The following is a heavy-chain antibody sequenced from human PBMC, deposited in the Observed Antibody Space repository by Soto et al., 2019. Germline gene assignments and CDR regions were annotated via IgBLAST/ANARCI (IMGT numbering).Heavy chain of an antibody. CDR1: GGSISSGGFY. D-gene: IGHD2-8*01. Sequence: PSETLSLTCTVSGGSISSGGFYWNWIRQHPGKGLEWIGYVFPGGDTYYNPSLKSRVAISVDTSKNQFSLKLTSVTAADTAVYFCARERSNHLLHPYATDVWGQGTTVTVSS. J-gene: IGHJ6*02. CDR3: ARERSNHLLHPYATDV. V-gene: IGHV4-31*03. CDR2: VFPGGDT.